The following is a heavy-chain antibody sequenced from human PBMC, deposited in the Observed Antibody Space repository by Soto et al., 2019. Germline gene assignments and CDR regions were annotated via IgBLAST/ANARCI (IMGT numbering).Heavy chain of an antibody. CDR3: ARASDYYYYYYMDV. D-gene: IGHD2-21*02. V-gene: IGHV4-34*01. J-gene: IGHJ6*03. Sequence: SETLSLTCAVYGGSFSGYYWSWIRQPPGKGLEWIGEINHSGGTNYNPSLKSRVTISVDTSKNQFSLKLSSVTAADTAVYYCARASDYYYYYYMDVWGKGTXVTVSS. CDR2: INHSGGT. CDR1: GGSFSGYY.